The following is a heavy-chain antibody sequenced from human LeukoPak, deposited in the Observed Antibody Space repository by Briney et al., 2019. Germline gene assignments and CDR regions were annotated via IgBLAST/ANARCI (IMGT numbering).Heavy chain of an antibody. Sequence: GGSLRLSCATSGFNFDRYTIHWVRQAPGKGLEWVSLAGWAGGTTFYSDSVRGRFTISRDSGRKSVYLQMNSLRAEDTAVYYCAKVYSLNWFDPWGQGTLVTVSS. V-gene: IGHV3-43*01. D-gene: IGHD5-18*01. J-gene: IGHJ5*02. CDR1: GFNFDRYT. CDR3: AKVYSLNWFDP. CDR2: AGWAGGTT.